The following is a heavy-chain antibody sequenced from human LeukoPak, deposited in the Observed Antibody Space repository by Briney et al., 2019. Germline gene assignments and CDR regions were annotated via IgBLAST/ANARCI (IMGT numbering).Heavy chain of an antibody. J-gene: IGHJ4*02. V-gene: IGHV3-23*01. CDR3: AKLSHSEVYGSGDYYFDY. CDR1: GFTFSSYA. D-gene: IGHD3-10*01. Sequence: QPGGSLRLSCAASGFTFSSYAMSWVRQAPGKGLEWVSAISGSGGSTYYADSVKGQFTISRDNSKNTLYLQMNSLRAEDTAVYYCAKLSHSEVYGSGDYYFDYWGQGTLVTVSS. CDR2: ISGSGGST.